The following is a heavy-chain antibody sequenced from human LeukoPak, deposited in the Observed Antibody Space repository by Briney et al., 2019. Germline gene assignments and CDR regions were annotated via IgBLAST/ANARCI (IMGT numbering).Heavy chain of an antibody. D-gene: IGHD5-12*01. CDR2: IYYSGST. CDR1: GGSISSYY. CDR3: ATTLARDGYNDY. Sequence: SETLSLTCTVSGGSISSYYWSWIRQPPGKGLEWIGYIYYSGSTYYNPSLKSRVTISVDTSKNQFSLKLSSVTAADTAVYYCATTLARDGYNDYWGQGTLVTVSS. V-gene: IGHV4-59*12. J-gene: IGHJ4*02.